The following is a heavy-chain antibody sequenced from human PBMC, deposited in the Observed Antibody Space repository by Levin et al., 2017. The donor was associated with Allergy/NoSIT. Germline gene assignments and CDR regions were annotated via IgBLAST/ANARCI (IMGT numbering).Heavy chain of an antibody. CDR3: ARGFPVYGDDSLHAPFDI. Sequence: PGGSLRLSCAASGFTFSSYSMNWVRQAPGKGLEWVSSISSSSSYIYYADSVKGRFTISRDNAKNSLYLQMNSLRAEDTAVYYCARGFPVYGDDSLHAPFDIWGQGTMVTVSS. J-gene: IGHJ3*02. V-gene: IGHV3-21*01. D-gene: IGHD4-17*01. CDR2: ISSSSSYI. CDR1: GFTFSSYS.